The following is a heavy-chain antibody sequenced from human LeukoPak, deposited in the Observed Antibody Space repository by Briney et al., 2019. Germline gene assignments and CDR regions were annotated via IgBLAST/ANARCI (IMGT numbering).Heavy chain of an antibody. Sequence: SETLSLTCTVSGGSVSSYYWSWIRQPPGKGLEWIGYIYYSGSTNYNPSLKSRVTISVDTSKNQFSLKLSSVTAADTAVYYCARAGGDTAMVTVDYWGQGTLVTVSS. J-gene: IGHJ4*02. CDR1: GGSVSSYY. CDR3: ARAGGDTAMVTVDY. D-gene: IGHD5-18*01. CDR2: IYYSGST. V-gene: IGHV4-59*02.